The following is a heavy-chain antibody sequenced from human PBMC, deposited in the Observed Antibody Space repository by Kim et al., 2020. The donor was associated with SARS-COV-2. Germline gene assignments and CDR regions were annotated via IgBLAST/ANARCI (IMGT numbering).Heavy chain of an antibody. V-gene: IGHV3-73*01. J-gene: IGHJ4*02. CDR2: IRTKTNGYAT. D-gene: IGHD1-26*01. CDR1: GFTFSAST. Sequence: GGSLRLSCAASGFTFSASTVHWVRQASGKGLEWVGRIRTKTNGYATAYGASVKGRFTVSRDDSRNTAYLQMNSLKTEDTAVYYCTRLGGFANDYWGQGTLVTVST. CDR3: TRLGGFANDY.